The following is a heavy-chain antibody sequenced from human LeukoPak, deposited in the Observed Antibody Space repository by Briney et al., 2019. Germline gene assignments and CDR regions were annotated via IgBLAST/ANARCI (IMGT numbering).Heavy chain of an antibody. CDR1: GFTFSSYE. J-gene: IGHJ3*02. Sequence: PGGSLRLSCAASGFTFSSYEMNWVRQAPGKGLEWVPYISSSGSTIYYADSVKGRFTISRDNAKNSLYLQMNSLRAEDTAVYYCARYHSSGYYNDAFDIWGQGTMVTVSS. V-gene: IGHV3-48*03. CDR2: ISSSGSTI. CDR3: ARYHSSGYYNDAFDI. D-gene: IGHD3-22*01.